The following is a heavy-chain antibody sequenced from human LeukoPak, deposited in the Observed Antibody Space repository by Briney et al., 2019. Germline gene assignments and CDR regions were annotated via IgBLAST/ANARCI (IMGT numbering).Heavy chain of an antibody. V-gene: IGHV4-59*01. D-gene: IGHD2-8*01. CDR3: ARGPTKYYFDY. CDR1: GGSITSYY. J-gene: IGHJ4*02. Sequence: SETLSLTCTVSGGSITSYYWSWIRQPPGKGLECIGYIYSSGNTNYNPSLNSRVTISVDTSKNQFSLNLNSVTAADTAVYYCARGPTKYYFDYWGQGTLVTVSS. CDR2: IYSSGNT.